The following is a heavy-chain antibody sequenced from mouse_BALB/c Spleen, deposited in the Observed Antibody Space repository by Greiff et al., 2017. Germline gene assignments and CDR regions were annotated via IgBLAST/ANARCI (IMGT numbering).Heavy chain of an antibody. V-gene: IGHV14-3*02. D-gene: IGHD2-4*01. CDR3: ARPYDYDWAWFAY. CDR2: IDPANGNT. J-gene: IGHJ3*01. Sequence: EVQLQQSGAELLKPGASVKLSCTASGFNIKDTYMHWVKQRPEQGLEWIGRIDPANGNTKYDPKFQGKATITADTSSNTAYLQLSSLTSEDTAVYYCARPYDYDWAWFAYWGQGTLVTVSA. CDR1: GFNIKDTY.